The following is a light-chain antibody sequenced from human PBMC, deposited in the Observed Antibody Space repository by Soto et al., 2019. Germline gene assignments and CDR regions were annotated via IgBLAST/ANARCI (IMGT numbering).Light chain of an antibody. CDR3: QQRSVCPLT. J-gene: IGKJ4*01. CDR1: QSVCSS. Sequence: EIVLTQSPATLSLSPGERATLSCRASQSVCSSLAWYQQRPGQAPRLLIYDASNRATGIPARFSGSGSGTDVTLTISILEPEDCAVYYGQQRSVCPLTFGGGTKVEIK. V-gene: IGKV3-11*01. CDR2: DAS.